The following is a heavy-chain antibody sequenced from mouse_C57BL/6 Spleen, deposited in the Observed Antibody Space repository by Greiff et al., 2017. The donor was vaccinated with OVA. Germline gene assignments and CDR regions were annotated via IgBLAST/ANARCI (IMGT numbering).Heavy chain of an antibody. CDR2: IDPEDGDT. J-gene: IGHJ1*03. D-gene: IGHD1-1*01. V-gene: IGHV14-1*01. CDR1: GFNIKDYY. Sequence: VQLQQSGAELVRPGASVKLSCTASGFNIKDYYMHWVKQRPEQGLEWIGRIDPEDGDTEYAPKFQGKATMTADTSSNTAYLQLSSLTSEDTAVYYCTTAILRSNWYFDVWGTGTTVTVSS. CDR3: TTAILRSNWYFDV.